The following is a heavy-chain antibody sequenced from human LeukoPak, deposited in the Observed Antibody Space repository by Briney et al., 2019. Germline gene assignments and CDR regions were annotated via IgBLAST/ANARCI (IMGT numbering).Heavy chain of an antibody. D-gene: IGHD5-18*01. CDR2: ISGSGGST. J-gene: IGHJ6*02. CDR3: ARYGYSHGMDV. Sequence: GGSLRLSCAASRFSYAMSWVRQAPGKGLEWISAISGSGGSTYYADSVKGRFTISRDNSKNTVYLQMNSLRAEDTAVYYCARYGYSHGMDVWGQGTTVTVSS. V-gene: IGHV3-23*01. CDR1: RFSYA.